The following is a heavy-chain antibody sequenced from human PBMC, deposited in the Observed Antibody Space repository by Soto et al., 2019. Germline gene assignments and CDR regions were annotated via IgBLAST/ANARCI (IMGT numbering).Heavy chain of an antibody. D-gene: IGHD1-1*01. V-gene: IGHV3-48*03. Sequence: EEQLVESGGGLQQPGGTLRLSCEASGFTFTFESYEMNWVRQAPGQGLEWVAYISSLGHTTYYADSVKGRFTISRDNAKNLLFLEMNTLRGEDTAVYYGARDTEGYKGMDVWGQGTTVAVSS. CDR3: ARDTEGYKGMDV. CDR1: GFTFTFESYE. CDR2: ISSLGHTT. J-gene: IGHJ6*02.